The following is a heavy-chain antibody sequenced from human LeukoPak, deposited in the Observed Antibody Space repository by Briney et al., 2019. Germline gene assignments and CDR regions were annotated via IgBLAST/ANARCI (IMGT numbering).Heavy chain of an antibody. CDR2: MNPNSGNT. J-gene: IGHJ4*02. CDR1: GYTFTSYD. V-gene: IGHV1-8*01. CDR3: ARARRADGYYFAY. Sequence: ASVKVSCMASGYTFTSYDINWVRQATGRGLEWMGWMNPNSGNTGYAQKFQGRVTMTRNTSISTAYMELSSLRSEDTAVYYCARARRADGYYFAYWGQGTLVTVSS.